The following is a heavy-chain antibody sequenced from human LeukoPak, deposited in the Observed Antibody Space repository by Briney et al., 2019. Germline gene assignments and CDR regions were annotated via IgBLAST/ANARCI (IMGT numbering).Heavy chain of an antibody. Sequence: PGGSLRLSCAASGFTFRSHAMSWVRQAPGKGLEWVSSISITGGTTYYADSVKGRFIISRDNSKNTLFLQMNSLRVEDTAVYYCAKDYGDPFDYWGQGILVTVSS. J-gene: IGHJ4*02. CDR1: GFTFRSHA. V-gene: IGHV3-23*01. CDR3: AKDYGDPFDY. CDR2: ISITGGTT. D-gene: IGHD4-17*01.